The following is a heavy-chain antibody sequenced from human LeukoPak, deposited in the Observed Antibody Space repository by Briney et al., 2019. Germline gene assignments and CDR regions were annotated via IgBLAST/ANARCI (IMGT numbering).Heavy chain of an antibody. CDR1: GFTFSSYW. CDR2: INQDGSEK. CDR3: ASNTYYYDSSGYDNWFDP. Sequence: GGSLRLSCVGSGFTFSSYWMSWVCQAPGKGLEWVANINQDGSEKYDVDSAKGRFTISRDNAKNSLYLQMNSLRAEDTAVYYCASNTYYYDSSGYDNWFDPWGQGTLVTVSS. V-gene: IGHV3-7*01. D-gene: IGHD3-22*01. J-gene: IGHJ5*02.